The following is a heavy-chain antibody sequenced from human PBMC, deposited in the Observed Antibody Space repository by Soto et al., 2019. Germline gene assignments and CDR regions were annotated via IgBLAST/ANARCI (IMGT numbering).Heavy chain of an antibody. CDR3: AKYSSSWYDAFDI. V-gene: IGHV3-23*01. CDR2: ISGSGGST. D-gene: IGHD6-13*01. J-gene: IGHJ3*02. CDR1: GFTFSSYA. Sequence: PGGSLRLSCAASGFTFSSYAMSWVRQAPGKGLEWVSAISGSGGSTYYADSVKGRFAISRDNSKNTLYLQMNSLRAEDTAVYYCAKYSSSWYDAFDIWGQGTMVTVSS.